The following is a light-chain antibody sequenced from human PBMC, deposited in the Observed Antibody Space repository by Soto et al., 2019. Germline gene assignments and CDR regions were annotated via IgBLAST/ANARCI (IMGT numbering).Light chain of an antibody. CDR2: TNN. J-gene: IGLJ1*01. V-gene: IGLV1-44*01. CDR1: SSSIGSNS. Sequence: QAVLTQPPSASGTPGQRVTISCSGSSSSIGSNSVNWHQQLPRTAPKVLIYTNNQRPSGVPDRFSGSKSGTSASLAISGLQSEDEADYYCAAWDGRLNVYVFGTGTKLTVL. CDR3: AAWDGRLNVYV.